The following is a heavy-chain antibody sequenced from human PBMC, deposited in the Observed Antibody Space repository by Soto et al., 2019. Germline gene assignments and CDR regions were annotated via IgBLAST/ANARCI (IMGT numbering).Heavy chain of an antibody. Sequence: SETLSLTCAVYGGSFSGYYWSWIRQPPGKGLEWIGEINHSGSTNYNPSLKSRVTISVDTSKNQFSLRLSSVTAADTAVYYCARGSTWDPYDILTGNYYYYYGMDVWGQETTVTVSS. D-gene: IGHD3-9*01. V-gene: IGHV4-34*01. CDR3: ARGSTWDPYDILTGNYYYYYGMDV. J-gene: IGHJ6*02. CDR1: GGSFSGYY. CDR2: INHSGST.